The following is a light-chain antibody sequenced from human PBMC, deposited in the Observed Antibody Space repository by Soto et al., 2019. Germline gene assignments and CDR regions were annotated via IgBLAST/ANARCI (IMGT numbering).Light chain of an antibody. CDR1: QSISRF. V-gene: IGKV1-39*01. CDR3: QQSFNALLT. CDR2: AAS. Sequence: DIQMTQSPSSLSASVGDRVTITCRASQSISRFLNWYQQKPGKAPNLLIFAASNLQTGVPSRFSGSGSGADFTLTISSLQPEDFATYYCQQSFNALLTFGQGTRLDI. J-gene: IGKJ5*01.